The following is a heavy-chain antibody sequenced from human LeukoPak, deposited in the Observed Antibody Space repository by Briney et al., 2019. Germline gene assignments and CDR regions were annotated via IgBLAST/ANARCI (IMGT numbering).Heavy chain of an antibody. J-gene: IGHJ4*02. Sequence: PSETLSLTCTVSGGSISSSSYYWGWIRQPPGKGLEWIGEINHSGSTNYNPSLKSRVTISVDTSKNQFFLKLSSVTAADTAVYYCARSRRGRGIYYFDYWGQGTLVTVSS. CDR3: ARSRRGRGIYYFDY. V-gene: IGHV4-39*07. CDR2: INHSGST. CDR1: GGSISSSSYY. D-gene: IGHD3-16*01.